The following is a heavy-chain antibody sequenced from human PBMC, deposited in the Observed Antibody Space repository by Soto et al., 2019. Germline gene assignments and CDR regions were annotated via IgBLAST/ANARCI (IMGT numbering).Heavy chain of an antibody. J-gene: IGHJ6*02. CDR3: ARRLLYSSSGLDV. Sequence: SETLSLTCAVYGGSFIGYYWSWIRQPPGKGLEWIGEINHSGSTNYNPSLKSRVTISVDTSKNQFSLKLSSVTAADTAVYYCARRLLYSSSGLDVWGQGTTVTVSS. CDR1: GGSFIGYY. CDR2: INHSGST. D-gene: IGHD6-6*01. V-gene: IGHV4-34*01.